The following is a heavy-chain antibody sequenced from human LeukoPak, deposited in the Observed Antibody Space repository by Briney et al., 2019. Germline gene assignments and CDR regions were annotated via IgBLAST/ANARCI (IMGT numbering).Heavy chain of an antibody. CDR3: AKPSRGSGSFLIDY. V-gene: IGHV3-33*03. D-gene: IGHD1-26*01. Sequence: GGSLRLSGAASGFTFSSYGMHWLRQAPGKGWEGGAVIWYDGNSEYYADSVKGRFTIYRDNSNNTLYVQMNSVRADDTAVYLCAKPSRGSGSFLIDYWGQGPLVTVSS. CDR2: IWYDGNSE. CDR1: GFTFSSYG. J-gene: IGHJ4*02.